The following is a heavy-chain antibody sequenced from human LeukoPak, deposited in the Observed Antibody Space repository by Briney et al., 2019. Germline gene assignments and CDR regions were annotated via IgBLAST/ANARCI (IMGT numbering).Heavy chain of an antibody. V-gene: IGHV1-3*01. CDR2: INAGNGNT. CDR1: GYTFTSYA. CDR3: AREGVVGATLDY. Sequence: GASVKVSCKASGYTFTSYAMHWVRQAPGQRLEWMGWINAGNGNTKYSQKFQGRVTITRDTSASTAYMELSSLRSEDTAVYYCAREGVVGATLDYWGQGTLVTVSS. D-gene: IGHD1-26*01. J-gene: IGHJ4*02.